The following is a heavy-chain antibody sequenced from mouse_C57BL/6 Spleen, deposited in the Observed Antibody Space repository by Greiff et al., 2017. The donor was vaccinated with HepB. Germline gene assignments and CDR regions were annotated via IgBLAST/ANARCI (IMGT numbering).Heavy chain of an antibody. D-gene: IGHD1-1*01. J-gene: IGHJ2*01. CDR3: ARGGVTTVVDPY. Sequence: QVHVKQSGAELVKPGASVKISCKASGYAFSSYWMNWVKQRPGKGLEWIGQIYPGDGDTNYNGKFKGKATLTADKSSSTAYMQLSSLTSEDSAVYFCARGGVTTVVDPYWGQGTTLTVSS. CDR1: GYAFSSYW. CDR2: IYPGDGDT. V-gene: IGHV1-80*01.